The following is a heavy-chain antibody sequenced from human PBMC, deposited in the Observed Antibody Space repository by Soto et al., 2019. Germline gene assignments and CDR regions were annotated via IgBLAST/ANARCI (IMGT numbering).Heavy chain of an antibody. CDR1: GGSISTYY. CDR2: IYYSGST. J-gene: IGHJ3*02. V-gene: IGHV4-59*08. Sequence: QVQLQESGPGLVKPSETLSLTCTVSGGSISTYYWSWIRQPPGKGLEWIGDIYYSGSTNYNPSLKGRVTISVDTSKNQFSLKLSSVTAADTAVYYCARRYGLSAFDIWGQGTTVTVFS. CDR3: ARRYGLSAFDI. D-gene: IGHD3-10*01.